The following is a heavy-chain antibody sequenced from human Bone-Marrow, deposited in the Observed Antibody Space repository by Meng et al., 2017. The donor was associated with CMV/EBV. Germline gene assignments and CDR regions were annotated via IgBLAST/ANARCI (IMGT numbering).Heavy chain of an antibody. J-gene: IGHJ4*02. D-gene: IGHD6-6*01. V-gene: IGHV3-48*04. Sequence: GESLKIPCAASGFTFSSYSMNWVRQAPGKGLEWVSYISSSSSTIYYADSVKGRFTISRDNAKNSLYLQMNSLRAADTAVYYCAREYSSSSRRFDYWGQGTLVTVSS. CDR3: AREYSSSSRRFDY. CDR1: GFTFSSYS. CDR2: ISSSSSTI.